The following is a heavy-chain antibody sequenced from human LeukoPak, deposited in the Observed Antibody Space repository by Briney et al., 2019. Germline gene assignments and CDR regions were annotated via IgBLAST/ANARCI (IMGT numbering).Heavy chain of an antibody. V-gene: IGHV5-51*01. Sequence: AESLKISCKGSGYSFTSYWIGWVRQMPGKGLEWMGIIYPGDSDTRYSSSFQGQVTISADKSISTAYLQWSSLKASDTAMYYCARPARYYYDSSGYYSPPYYFDYWGQGTLVTVSS. CDR1: GYSFTSYW. J-gene: IGHJ4*02. CDR3: ARPARYYYDSSGYYSPPYYFDY. D-gene: IGHD3-22*01. CDR2: IYPGDSDT.